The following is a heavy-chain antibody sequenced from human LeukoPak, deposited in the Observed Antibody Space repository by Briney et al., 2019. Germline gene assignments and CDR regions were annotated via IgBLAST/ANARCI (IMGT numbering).Heavy chain of an antibody. D-gene: IGHD6-19*01. V-gene: IGHV1-69*13. CDR1: GGTFSSYA. Sequence: GASVKVSCKASGGTFSSYAISWVRQAPGQGLEWMGGIIPIFGTANCAQKFQGRVTITADESTSTAYMELSSLRSEDTVVYYCASIKGIAVAGGNNWFDPWGQGTLVTVSS. CDR2: IIPIFGTA. CDR3: ASIKGIAVAGGNNWFDP. J-gene: IGHJ5*02.